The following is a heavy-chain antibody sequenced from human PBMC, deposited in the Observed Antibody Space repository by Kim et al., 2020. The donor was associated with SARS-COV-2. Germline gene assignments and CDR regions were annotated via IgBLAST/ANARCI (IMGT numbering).Heavy chain of an antibody. CDR1: GFTFSSYG. J-gene: IGHJ6*02. V-gene: IGHV3-33*01. CDR3: ARGRPGSGSYYYYGMDV. Sequence: GGSLRLSCAASGFTFSSYGMHWVRQAPGKGLEWVAVIWYDGSNKYYADSVKGRFTISRDNSKNTLYLQMNSLRAEDTAVYYCARGRPGSGSYYYYGMDVWGQGTTVTVSS. D-gene: IGHD3-10*01. CDR2: IWYDGSNK.